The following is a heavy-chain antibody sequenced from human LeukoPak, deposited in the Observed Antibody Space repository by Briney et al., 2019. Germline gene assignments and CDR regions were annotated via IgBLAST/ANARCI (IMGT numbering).Heavy chain of an antibody. D-gene: IGHD5-18*01. CDR3: ARGWLGFWHNSYADDNAFDI. V-gene: IGHV4-34*01. J-gene: IGHJ3*02. Sequence: SETLSLPCAVYGRSFSRYYWSWLRQVTGKALEWIGEINQSGRTNYNPSLKRRVPLSIESYKNEISLGLSFVTATDTAMYYCARGWLGFWHNSYADDNAFDIWGQGTMVTVSS. CDR2: INQSGRT. CDR1: GRSFSRYY.